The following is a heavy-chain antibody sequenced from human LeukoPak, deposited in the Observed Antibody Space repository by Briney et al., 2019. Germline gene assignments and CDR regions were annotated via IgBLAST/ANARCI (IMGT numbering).Heavy chain of an antibody. D-gene: IGHD6-13*01. CDR3: ARAVAAARQYYYGMDV. J-gene: IGHJ6*02. CDR1: GGSIRSSYYY. Sequence: KTSETLSLTCTVSGGSIRSSYYYWGWIRQPPGKGLEWIGSIYDSGSTYYNPSLKSRVTISVDTSKNQFSLKLSSVTAADTAVYYCARAVAAARQYYYGMDVWGQGTTVTVSS. V-gene: IGHV4-39*07. CDR2: IYDSGST.